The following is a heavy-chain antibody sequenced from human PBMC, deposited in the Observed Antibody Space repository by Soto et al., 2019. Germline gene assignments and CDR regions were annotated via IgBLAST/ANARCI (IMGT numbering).Heavy chain of an antibody. CDR1: GDSVSSNSAA. CDR3: ASTLDGTFGGVIVPDFDY. CDR2: TYYRSKWYN. D-gene: IGHD3-16*02. V-gene: IGHV6-1*01. Sequence: SQTLSLTCAISGDSVSSNSAAWNWIRQSPSRGLEWLGRTYYRSKWYNDYAVSVKSRITINPDTSKNQFSLQLNSVTPEDTAVYYCASTLDGTFGGVIVPDFDYWGQGTLVTVSS. J-gene: IGHJ4*02.